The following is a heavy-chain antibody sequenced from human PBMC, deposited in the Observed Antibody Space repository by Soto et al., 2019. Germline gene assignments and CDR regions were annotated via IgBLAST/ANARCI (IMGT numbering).Heavy chain of an antibody. J-gene: IGHJ4*02. Sequence: QVQLVQSGAEVKKPGASVKVSCKASGYTFTNYYIHWVRQAPGQGLEWMGVISPSGVSTSYAQKFQGRXXMXSXXSTSTVDMEVSSLTFEHPAVYYCARALTMYRLFDCWGPGTLVTVSS. CDR3: ARALTMYRLFDC. D-gene: IGHD2-2*01. V-gene: IGHV1-46*01. CDR2: ISPSGVST. CDR1: GYTFTNYY.